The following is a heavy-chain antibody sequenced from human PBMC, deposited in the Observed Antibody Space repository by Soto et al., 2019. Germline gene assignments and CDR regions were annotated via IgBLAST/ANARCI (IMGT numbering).Heavy chain of an antibody. CDR2: IWYDGSNK. J-gene: IGHJ4*02. V-gene: IGHV3-33*01. D-gene: IGHD3-9*01. Sequence: SLRLSCPASGFTFSSYGMHWVRQAPGKGLEWVAVIWYDGSNKYYADSVKGRFTISRDNSKNTLYLRMNSLRAEETAVYYCARPLRYFVWPLDYWGQGTLVTVSS. CDR1: GFTFSSYG. CDR3: ARPLRYFVWPLDY.